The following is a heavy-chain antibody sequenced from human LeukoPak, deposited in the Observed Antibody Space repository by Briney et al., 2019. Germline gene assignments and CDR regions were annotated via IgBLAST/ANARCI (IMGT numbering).Heavy chain of an antibody. V-gene: IGHV3-64*01. CDR2: ISSNGGST. CDR1: GFTFSSYA. Sequence: GGSLRLSCAASGFTFSSYAMHWVRQAPGKGLEYVSAISSNGGSTYYANSVKGRFTISRDNSKNTLYLQMGSLRAEDMAVYYCAKGYCSGGSCHYYFDYWGQGTLVTVSP. J-gene: IGHJ4*02. D-gene: IGHD2-15*01. CDR3: AKGYCSGGSCHYYFDY.